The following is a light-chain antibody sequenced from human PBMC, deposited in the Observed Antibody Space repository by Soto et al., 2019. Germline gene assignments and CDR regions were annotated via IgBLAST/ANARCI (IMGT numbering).Light chain of an antibody. J-gene: IGKJ2*01. CDR3: QQRSNWPPYT. CDR2: DAS. V-gene: IGKV3-11*01. Sequence: EIVLTQSPATLSLSPGERATLSCRTSQSVSNYLAWYQQKPGQAPRLLIYDASNRATGIPARFSGSGSGTDFTLTISSLEPEDFAIYYCQQRSNWPPYTFGQGTKPEIK. CDR1: QSVSNY.